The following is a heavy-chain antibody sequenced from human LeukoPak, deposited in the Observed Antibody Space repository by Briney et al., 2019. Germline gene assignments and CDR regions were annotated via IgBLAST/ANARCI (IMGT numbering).Heavy chain of an antibody. CDR1: GGSISSYY. V-gene: IGHV4-4*07. CDR3: ARGEHWNYYDRPYNWFDP. CDR2: IYTSGST. D-gene: IGHD3-22*01. J-gene: IGHJ5*02. Sequence: SETLSLTCTVSGGSISSYYWSWIRQPAGKGLEWIGRIYTSGSTNYNPSLKSRVTMSVGTSKNQFSLKLSSVTAADTAVYYCARGEHWNYYDRPYNWFDPWGQGTLVTVSS.